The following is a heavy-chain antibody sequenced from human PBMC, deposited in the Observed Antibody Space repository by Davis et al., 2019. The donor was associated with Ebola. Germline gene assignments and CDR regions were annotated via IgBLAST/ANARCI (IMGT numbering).Heavy chain of an antibody. J-gene: IGHJ3*02. V-gene: IGHV5-51*01. Sequence: GESLKISCQASGYKFTSYWIGWVRQMPGRGLEWMGIIYPGDSDTRYSPSFQGQVTISADKSITTAYLQWSSLKASDTAMYYCARPSITGTADAFDIWGQGTMVTVSS. CDR1: GYKFTSYW. D-gene: IGHD1-20*01. CDR3: ARPSITGTADAFDI. CDR2: IYPGDSDT.